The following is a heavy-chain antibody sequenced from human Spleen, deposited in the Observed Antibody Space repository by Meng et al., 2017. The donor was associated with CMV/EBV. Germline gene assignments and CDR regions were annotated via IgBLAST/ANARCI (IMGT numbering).Heavy chain of an antibody. CDR3: ARALYYFDSGGNYQQTYGMDV. D-gene: IGHD3-22*01. CDR1: GFTFSDHY. Sequence: GRSLRLSCAASGFTFSDHYMSWIRQAPGKGLDWVSDISRSGTNIYYADSVRGRFTISRDNAKKSLYLQMTSLRAEDTAVYYCARALYYFDSGGNYQQTYGMDVWGQGTTVTVSS. CDR2: ISRSGTNI. V-gene: IGHV3-11*01. J-gene: IGHJ6*02.